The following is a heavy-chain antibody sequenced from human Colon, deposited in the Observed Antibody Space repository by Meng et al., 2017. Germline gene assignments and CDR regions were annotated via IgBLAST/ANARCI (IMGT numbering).Heavy chain of an antibody. D-gene: IGHD6-19*01. J-gene: IGHJ3*02. CDR3: ARRRWYSSGEI. V-gene: IGHV4-34*01. CDR2: INHSGST. CDR1: GGSFSGYY. Sequence: GSLRLSCAVYGGSFSGYYWSWIRQPPGKGREWIGEINHSGSTNYNPSLKSRVTISVDTSKNQFSLKLSSVTAADTAVYYCARRRWYSSGEIWGQGTMVTVSS.